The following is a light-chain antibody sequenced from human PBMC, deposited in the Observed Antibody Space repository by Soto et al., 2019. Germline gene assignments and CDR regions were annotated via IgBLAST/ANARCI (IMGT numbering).Light chain of an antibody. V-gene: IGKV1-39*01. J-gene: IGKJ5*01. Sequence: DIQMTQSPSSLSSSVGDRVTISCRTSQRISNYLNWYQQKLGKAPKLLIYASSTLQSGVPSRFSGSGSGTDFTLTISSLEPEDFAVYYCQQRSNWPRGTFGQGTRLEIK. CDR1: QRISNY. CDR3: QQRSNWPRGT. CDR2: ASS.